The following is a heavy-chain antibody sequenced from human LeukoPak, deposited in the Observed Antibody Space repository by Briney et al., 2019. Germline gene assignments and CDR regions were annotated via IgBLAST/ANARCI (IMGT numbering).Heavy chain of an antibody. Sequence: GASVNVSCKTSGYPFTTWEINWVRQAAGQGLEWMGWVHPNGGNTAYAQKFQGRVTMTRDTSISTAYMELSSLRSEDTAVYYCPTTIAVVPAAMARDSWGQGTLVTVSS. J-gene: IGHJ4*02. CDR3: PTTIAVVPAAMARDS. CDR1: GYPFTTWE. V-gene: IGHV1-8*01. D-gene: IGHD2-2*01. CDR2: VHPNGGNT.